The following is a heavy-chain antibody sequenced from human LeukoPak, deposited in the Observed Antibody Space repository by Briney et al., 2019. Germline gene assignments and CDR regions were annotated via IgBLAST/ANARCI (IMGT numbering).Heavy chain of an antibody. CDR1: GFTFSSYS. Sequence: GGSLRLSCAASGFTFSSYSMNWVRQAPGKGLEWVSSISTSSGYIYYADSVKGRFTISRGNAKNSLYLQMNRLRAEDTAVYYCARGQDHTSSSSPDYWGQGTLVTVSS. D-gene: IGHD6-6*01. CDR3: ARGQDHTSSSSPDY. V-gene: IGHV3-21*06. CDR2: ISTSSGYI. J-gene: IGHJ4*02.